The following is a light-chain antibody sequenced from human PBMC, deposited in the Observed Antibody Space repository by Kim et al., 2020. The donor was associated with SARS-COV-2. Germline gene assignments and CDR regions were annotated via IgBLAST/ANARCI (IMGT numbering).Light chain of an antibody. CDR1: SLRSYY. Sequence: SSELTQDPAVSVALGQTVRITCQGDSLRSYYASWYQKKPGHAPVLVIYGKNNRPSGIPDRFYGSSSGNTASFTITGAQAEDEADSYCNSRDSSGNHLVFGGGTQLTVL. CDR2: GKN. CDR3: NSRDSSGNHLV. V-gene: IGLV3-19*01. J-gene: IGLJ3*02.